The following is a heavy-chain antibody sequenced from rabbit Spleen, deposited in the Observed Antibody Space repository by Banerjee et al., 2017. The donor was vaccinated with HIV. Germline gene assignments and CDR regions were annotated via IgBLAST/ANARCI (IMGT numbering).Heavy chain of an antibody. CDR2: IDTSNGDT. D-gene: IGHD6-1*01. CDR1: GFSFSSNW. CDR3: ATRNYENVVYAYDL. V-gene: IGHV1S47*01. Sequence: LEESGGGLVKPGGTLTLTCTVSGFSFSSNWICWVRQAPGKGLEWIACIDTSNGDTDYANWPKGRFTISKSTSLNTVTLQMTSLTAADTATYFCATRNYENVVYAYDLWGPGTLVTVS. J-gene: IGHJ4*01.